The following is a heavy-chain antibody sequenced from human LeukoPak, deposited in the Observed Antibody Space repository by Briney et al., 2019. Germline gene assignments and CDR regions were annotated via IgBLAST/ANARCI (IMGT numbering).Heavy chain of an antibody. CDR2: LYYSGSP. D-gene: IGHD5-12*01. CDR1: GGSVSSGSYY. V-gene: IGHV4-61*01. CDR3: ARDPSFYSGYFNYFDY. J-gene: IGHJ4*02. Sequence: SETLSLTCTVSGGSVSSGSYYWSWIRQPPGKGLEWIGYLYYSGSPNYNPSLKSRVTISVDTSKNQFSLKLSSVTAADTAVYYCARDPSFYSGYFNYFDYWGQGTLVTVSS.